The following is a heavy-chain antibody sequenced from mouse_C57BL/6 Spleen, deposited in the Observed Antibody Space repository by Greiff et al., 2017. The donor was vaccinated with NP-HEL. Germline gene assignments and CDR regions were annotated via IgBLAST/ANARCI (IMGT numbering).Heavy chain of an antibody. D-gene: IGHD2-4*01. V-gene: IGHV1-69*01. CDR1: GYTFTSYW. CDR2: IDPSDSYT. J-gene: IGHJ2*01. Sequence: QVQLQQSGAELVMPGASVKLSCKASGYTFTSYWMHWVKQRPGQGLEWIGEIDPSDSYTNYNQKFKGKSTLTVDKSSSTAYMQLSSLTSEDSAVYYCARRGYDYDDAYYFDYWGQGTTLTVSS. CDR3: ARRGYDYDDAYYFDY.